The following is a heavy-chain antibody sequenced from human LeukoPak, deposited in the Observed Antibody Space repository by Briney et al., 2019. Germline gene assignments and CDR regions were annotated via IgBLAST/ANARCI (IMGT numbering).Heavy chain of an antibody. V-gene: IGHV1-2*02. J-gene: IGHJ4*02. D-gene: IGHD2-2*01. CDR1: GYTFTGSY. Sequence: APVKVSCKTSGYTFTGSYLHWVRQVPGQGLEWTGWTNPSTGGTKSAQQFEGRVTMTRDTSNTTGYLELRSLRLDDTATYYCARGGAFCSITTCHEFDHWGQGTLVIVSS. CDR2: TNPSTGGT. CDR3: ARGGAFCSITTCHEFDH.